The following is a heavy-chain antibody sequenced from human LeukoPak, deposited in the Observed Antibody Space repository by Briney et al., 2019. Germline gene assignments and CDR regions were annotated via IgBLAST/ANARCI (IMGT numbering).Heavy chain of an antibody. CDR2: INPSSGGT. Sequence: ASMKVSCKASGYTFTSYDINWVRQATGQGLEWMGWINPSSGGTDYAQKFQGRVTMTRDTSISTAYMEVSRLKSDDTAVYFCARAGGGFYDLWSGFDYWGQGTLVTVSS. CDR1: GYTFTSYD. D-gene: IGHD3-3*01. J-gene: IGHJ4*02. CDR3: ARAGGGFYDLWSGFDY. V-gene: IGHV1-2*02.